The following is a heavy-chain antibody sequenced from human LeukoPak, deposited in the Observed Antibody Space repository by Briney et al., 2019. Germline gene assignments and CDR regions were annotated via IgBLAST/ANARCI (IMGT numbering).Heavy chain of an antibody. CDR1: GFTFSDHY. D-gene: IGHD2-2*01. J-gene: IGHJ4*02. Sequence: GGSLRLSCAASGFTFSDHYMDWVRQAPGKGLEWVGRTRNKANSYTTEYAASVKGRFTISRDDSKNSLYLQMNSLKTEDTAVYYCARVAPDCSSTSCPTDYWGKGTLVTVSS. V-gene: IGHV3-72*01. CDR2: TRNKANSYTT. CDR3: ARVAPDCSSTSCPTDY.